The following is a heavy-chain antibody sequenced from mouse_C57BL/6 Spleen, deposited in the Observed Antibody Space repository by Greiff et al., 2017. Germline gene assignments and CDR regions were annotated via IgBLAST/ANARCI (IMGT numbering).Heavy chain of an antibody. CDR1: GYTFTDYE. J-gene: IGHJ4*01. CDR2: IDPETGGT. Sequence: QVQLQQSGAELVRPGASVTLSCKASGYTFTDYEMHWVKQTPVHGLEWIGAIDPETGGTAYNQKFKGKAILTADKSSSTAYMELRSLTSEDSAVYYCTRERLLFRDYWGQGTSVTVSS. CDR3: TRERLLFRDY. D-gene: IGHD2-10*01. V-gene: IGHV1-15*01.